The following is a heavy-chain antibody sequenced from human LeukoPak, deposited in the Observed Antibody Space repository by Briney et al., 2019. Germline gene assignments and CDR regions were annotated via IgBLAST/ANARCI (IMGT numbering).Heavy chain of an antibody. Sequence: SETLSLTCTVSGGSVSSGSYYWSWIRQPPGKGLEWMGYIYNSGSANYNPSLKSRVTISVDTSKNQFSLKLNSVTAADTAVYYCARGGDLWSGYYNAFDIWGQGTMVTVSS. CDR1: GGSVSSGSYY. J-gene: IGHJ3*02. CDR3: ARGGDLWSGYYNAFDI. D-gene: IGHD3-3*01. CDR2: IYNSGSA. V-gene: IGHV4-61*01.